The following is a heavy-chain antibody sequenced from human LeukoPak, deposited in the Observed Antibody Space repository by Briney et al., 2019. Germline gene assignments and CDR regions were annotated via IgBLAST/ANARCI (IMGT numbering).Heavy chain of an antibody. CDR3: AKDREQWRVGGALDI. J-gene: IGHJ3*02. CDR2: ISYDGSNK. V-gene: IGHV3-30*18. Sequence: PGGSLRLSCAASGFTFSSYGMHWVRQAPGKGLEWVAVISYDGSNKYYADSVKGRFTISRDNSKNTLYLQMDSLRAEDTAVYYCAKDREQWRVGGALDIWGQGTMVTVSS. CDR1: GFTFSSYG. D-gene: IGHD6-19*01.